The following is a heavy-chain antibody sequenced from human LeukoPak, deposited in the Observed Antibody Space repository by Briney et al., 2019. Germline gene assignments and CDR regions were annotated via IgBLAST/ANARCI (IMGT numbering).Heavy chain of an antibody. J-gene: IGHJ4*02. CDR1: RLTFDSYA. CDR2: INGGSSPI. D-gene: IGHD1-26*01. CDR3: AKLPQGWELLDY. V-gene: IGHV3-23*01. Sequence: PGKSLRLSCAASRLTFDSYAMYWVRQAPGKGLEWVSYINGGSSPIYHADSVKGRFTISRDNSKNTLYLQMNSLRAEDTAVYYCAKLPQGWELLDYWGQGTLVTVSS.